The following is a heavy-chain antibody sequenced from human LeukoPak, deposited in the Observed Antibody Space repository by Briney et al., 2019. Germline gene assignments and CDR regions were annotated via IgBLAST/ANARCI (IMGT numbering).Heavy chain of an antibody. CDR3: ARDRGGDYVAQY. Sequence: GGSLRLSCAASGFTFSSYNMNWVRQAPGRGLEWASSIGGSDSYKYYTDSVKGRFTISRDNAKNSLYLQMNSLRVEDTAVYYCARDRGGDYVAQYWGQGTLVTVSS. J-gene: IGHJ4*02. CDR1: GFTFSSYN. CDR2: IGGSDSYK. D-gene: IGHD4-17*01. V-gene: IGHV3-21*01.